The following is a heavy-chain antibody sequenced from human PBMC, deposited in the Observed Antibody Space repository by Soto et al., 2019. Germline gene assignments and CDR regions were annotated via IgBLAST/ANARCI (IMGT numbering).Heavy chain of an antibody. CDR3: ARPYYDFWSGYYTGNWFDP. D-gene: IGHD3-3*01. Sequence: SLRLSCAASGFTFSSYAMHWVRQAPGKGLEWVAVISYDGSNKYYADSVKGRFTISRDNSKNTLYLQMNSLRAEDTAVYYCARPYYDFWSGYYTGNWFDPWGQGTLVTVSS. CDR1: GFTFSSYA. J-gene: IGHJ5*02. V-gene: IGHV3-30-3*01. CDR2: ISYDGSNK.